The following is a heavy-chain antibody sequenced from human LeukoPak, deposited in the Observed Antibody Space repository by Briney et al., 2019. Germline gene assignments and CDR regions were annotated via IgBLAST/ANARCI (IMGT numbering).Heavy chain of an antibody. D-gene: IGHD3-22*01. CDR1: GYTFTSYG. CDR3: ARAPDYFESSENGMDV. J-gene: IGHJ6*02. Sequence: ASVKVSCKASGYTFTSYGISWVRQAPGQGLEWMGWNSTKTGNPMYAQGFTGRFVFSLDTSISTAYLQISSLKAEDTAVYYCARAPDYFESSENGMDVWGQGTTVIVSS. V-gene: IGHV7-4-1*02. CDR2: NSTKTGNP.